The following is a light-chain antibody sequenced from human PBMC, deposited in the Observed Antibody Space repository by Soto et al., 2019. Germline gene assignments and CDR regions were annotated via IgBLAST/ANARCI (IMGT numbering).Light chain of an antibody. Sequence: EVVLTQSPVTLSLSPGERATLSCRASQSFRGLLAGYQQKPGQAPRLLIYDAYNRSTGIPPRFSGSGSGTDFTLTSSSLEPEDSAVYYCQQRHMWPITFGQGTRLEIK. J-gene: IGKJ5*01. V-gene: IGKV3-11*01. CDR2: DAY. CDR3: QQRHMWPIT. CDR1: QSFRGL.